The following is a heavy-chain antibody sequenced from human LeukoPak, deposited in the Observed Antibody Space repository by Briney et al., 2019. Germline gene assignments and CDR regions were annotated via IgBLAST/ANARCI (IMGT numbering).Heavy chain of an antibody. CDR1: GFSFSSYW. J-gene: IGHJ4*02. Sequence: GGSLRLSCAASGFSFSSYWMTWVRQAPGKGLEWVANIKQDGSEEYYVDSVKGRFTISRDNAKNSLYLQMNSLRAEDTAVYYCARDSRYSSGWAKGNDYWGQGTLVTVSS. D-gene: IGHD6-19*01. V-gene: IGHV3-7*01. CDR2: IKQDGSEE. CDR3: ARDSRYSSGWAKGNDY.